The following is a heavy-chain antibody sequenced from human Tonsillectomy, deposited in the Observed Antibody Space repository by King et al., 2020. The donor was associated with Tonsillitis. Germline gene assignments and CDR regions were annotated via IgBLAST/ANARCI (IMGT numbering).Heavy chain of an antibody. CDR2: INHSGRA. J-gene: IGHJ3*02. CDR1: GGFFSGYY. D-gene: IGHD6-19*01. Sequence: QVQLQQWGAGLLKPSETLSLTCAVYGGFFSGYYWSWIRQSPGKGLQWLGEINHSGRANYNPSLKSRVTIPEDTSKNQLSLKLTSVPAADTAVYYCARGLRAVAGPKWGDAFDIWGQGTMVTVSS. V-gene: IGHV4-34*01. CDR3: ARGLRAVAGPKWGDAFDI.